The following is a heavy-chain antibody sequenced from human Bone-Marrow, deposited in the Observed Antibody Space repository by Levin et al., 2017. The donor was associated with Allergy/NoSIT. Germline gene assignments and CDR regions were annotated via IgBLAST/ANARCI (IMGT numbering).Heavy chain of an antibody. J-gene: IGHJ3*02. CDR2: IYWDDDR. D-gene: IGHD3-16*01. CDR3: AHILITYGGVLRTDAFDI. V-gene: IGHV2-5*02. Sequence: SGPTLVKPTETLVLTCTFSGFSLTSSGVGVGWIRQSPGQALEWLAIIYWDDDRRYNPSLRTRLTITKDTSINKVVLIMTNMDPADTATYYCAHILITYGGVLRTDAFDIWGQGTLVTVSS. CDR1: GFSLTSSGVG.